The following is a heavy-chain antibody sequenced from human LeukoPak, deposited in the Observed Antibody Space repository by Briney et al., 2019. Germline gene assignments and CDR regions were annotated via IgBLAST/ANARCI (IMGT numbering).Heavy chain of an antibody. CDR3: VKEAYYGWGSSPTFYFDY. Sequence: PGKSLRLSCVASGFSFSDSVIHWVRQAPGKGLEGVAVISQDVKTTYYADSAKGRFTISRDNSRNTVFLQMNRLRPEDTAVYYCVKEAYYGWGSSPTFYFDYWGQGTRVTVSS. D-gene: IGHD3-10*01. CDR1: GFSFSDSV. CDR2: ISQDVKTT. J-gene: IGHJ4*02. V-gene: IGHV3-30*04.